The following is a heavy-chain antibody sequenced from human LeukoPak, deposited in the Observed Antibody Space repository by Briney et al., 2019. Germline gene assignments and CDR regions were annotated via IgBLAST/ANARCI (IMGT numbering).Heavy chain of an antibody. J-gene: IGHJ4*02. CDR3: ARQGSGWYLPDY. CDR1: GYSFTSYW. CDR2: IYPGDSET. Sequence: GESLKISCKGSGYSFTSYWIGWVRQMPGKGLEWVGLIYPGDSETKYSPSFQGQVSISVDKSIRTAYLQLNNLKPSDSAIFFCARQGSGWYLPDYWGQGTLVTVSS. D-gene: IGHD6-19*01. V-gene: IGHV5-51*01.